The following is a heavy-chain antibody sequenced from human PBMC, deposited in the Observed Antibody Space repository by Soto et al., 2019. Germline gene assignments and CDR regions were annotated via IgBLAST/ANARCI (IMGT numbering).Heavy chain of an antibody. CDR3: SKEYTGSDY. Sequence: EVPLLESGGGLVQPGGSLRLSCAASGFTFSSYAMSWVRQAPGKGLEWVSAISGSGGSTYYADSGKGRFTISRDNSKNTLYLQMNSSIAEDKAVYYCSKEYTGSDYWCQGTLVTVSS. V-gene: IGHV3-23*01. J-gene: IGHJ4*02. CDR1: GFTFSSYA. D-gene: IGHD1-1*01. CDR2: ISGSGGST.